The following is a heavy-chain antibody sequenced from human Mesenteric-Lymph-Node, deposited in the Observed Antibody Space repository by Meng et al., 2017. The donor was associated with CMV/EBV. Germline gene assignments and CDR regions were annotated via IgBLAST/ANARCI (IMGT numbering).Heavy chain of an antibody. Sequence: SGFTFSRYGMHWVRQAPGKGLEWVAFIRYDGSNKYYADSVKGRFTISRDNSKNTLYLQMNSLRAEDTAVYYCAKVSGYSSGWSAFDIWGQGTMVTVSS. CDR1: GFTFSRYG. D-gene: IGHD6-19*01. J-gene: IGHJ3*02. V-gene: IGHV3-30*02. CDR2: IRYDGSNK. CDR3: AKVSGYSSGWSAFDI.